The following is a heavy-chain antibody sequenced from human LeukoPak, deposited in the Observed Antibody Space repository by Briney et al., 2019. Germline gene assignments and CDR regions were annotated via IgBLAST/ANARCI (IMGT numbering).Heavy chain of an antibody. V-gene: IGHV4-39*07. Sequence: SETLSLTCTVSGGSISSSSYYWGWFRQPPGKGLEWIGSIYYSGSTYYNPSLKSRVTISVDTSKNQFSLKLSSVTAADTAVYYCARAVGSGSFQTYYYYMDVWGKGTAVTISS. D-gene: IGHD3-10*01. CDR2: IYYSGST. CDR1: GGSISSSSYY. CDR3: ARAVGSGSFQTYYYYMDV. J-gene: IGHJ6*03.